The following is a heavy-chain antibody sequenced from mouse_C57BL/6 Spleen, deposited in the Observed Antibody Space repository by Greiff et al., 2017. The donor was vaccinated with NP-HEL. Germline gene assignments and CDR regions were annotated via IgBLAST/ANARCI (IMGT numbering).Heavy chain of an antibody. CDR1: GFNIKDDY. J-gene: IGHJ3*01. CDR3: THYSNYEAWFAY. D-gene: IGHD2-5*01. CDR2: IDPENGDT. V-gene: IGHV14-4*01. Sequence: VHVKQSGAELVRPGASVKLSCTASGFNIKDDYMHWVKQRPEQGLEWIGWIDPENGDTEYASKFQGKATITADTSSNTAYLQLSSLTSEDTAVYYCTHYSNYEAWFAYWGQGTLVTVSA.